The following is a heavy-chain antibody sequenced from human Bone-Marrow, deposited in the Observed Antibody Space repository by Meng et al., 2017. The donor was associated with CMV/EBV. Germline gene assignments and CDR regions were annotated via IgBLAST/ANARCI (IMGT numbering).Heavy chain of an antibody. V-gene: IGHV3-74*01. CDR3: ARDPCSSTSCYPDY. Sequence: GESLKISCAASGFTFSSYWMHWVRQAPGKGLVWVSRINSDGSSTSYADSVKGRFTISRDNAKNSLYLQMNSLRAEDTAVYYCARDPCSSTSCYPDYWGQGTLVTVSS. CDR2: INSDGSST. D-gene: IGHD2-2*01. J-gene: IGHJ4*02. CDR1: GFTFSSYW.